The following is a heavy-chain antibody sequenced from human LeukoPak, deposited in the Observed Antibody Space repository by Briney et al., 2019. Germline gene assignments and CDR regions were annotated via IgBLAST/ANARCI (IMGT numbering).Heavy chain of an antibody. D-gene: IGHD4-17*01. Sequence: SQTLSLTCAVSGGSISSGGYSWSWIRQPPGKGLEWIGYIYHSGSTYYNPSLKSRVTISVDTSKNQFSLKLSSVTAADTAVYYCARDSRGDGLDYWGQGTLVTVSS. V-gene: IGHV4-30-2*01. CDR2: IYHSGST. CDR3: ARDSRGDGLDY. CDR1: GGSISSGGYS. J-gene: IGHJ4*02.